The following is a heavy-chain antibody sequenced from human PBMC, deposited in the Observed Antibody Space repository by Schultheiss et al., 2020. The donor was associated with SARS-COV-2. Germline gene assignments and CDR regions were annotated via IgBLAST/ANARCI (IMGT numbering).Heavy chain of an antibody. CDR2: ISSSGITI. J-gene: IGHJ2*01. CDR3: AKDSGRNPYQYWYFDL. D-gene: IGHD1-14*01. V-gene: IGHV3-11*04. CDR1: GFTFSDYY. Sequence: GGSLRLSCAASGFTFSDYYMSWIRQAPGKGLEWVSYISSSGITIYYADSVKGRFTISRDTSKNTLYLQMNSLRAEDTAVYYCAKDSGRNPYQYWYFDLWGRGTLVTVSS.